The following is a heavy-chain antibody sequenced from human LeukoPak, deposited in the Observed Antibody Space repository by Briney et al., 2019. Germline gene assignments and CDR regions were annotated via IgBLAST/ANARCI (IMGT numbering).Heavy chain of an antibody. CDR1: GFTFSSYA. J-gene: IGHJ4*02. CDR2: IGGSGGST. D-gene: IGHD6-13*01. V-gene: IGHV3-23*01. Sequence: QPGGSLILSCAVSGFTFSSYALSWVRQAPGKGLEWVSGIGGSGGSTYYADSVKGRFTISRDNSKNMLYLQMNSLRAGDTAVYYCAKDFPTRGAAAGTDFFDYWGQGTLVTVSS. CDR3: AKDFPTRGAAAGTDFFDY.